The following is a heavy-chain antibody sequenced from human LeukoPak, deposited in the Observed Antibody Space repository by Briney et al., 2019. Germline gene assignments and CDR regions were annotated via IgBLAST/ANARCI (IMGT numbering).Heavy chain of an antibody. CDR2: INPNSGGT. CDR3: ATNGGGYSSSWYLDAFDI. Sequence: ASVKVSCKASGYTFTGYYMHWVRQAPGQGLEWMGRINPNSGGTNYAQKFQGRVTITADKSTSTAYMELSSLRSEDTAVYYCATNGGGYSSSWYLDAFDIWGQGTMVTVSS. V-gene: IGHV1-2*06. CDR1: GYTFTGYY. D-gene: IGHD6-13*01. J-gene: IGHJ3*02.